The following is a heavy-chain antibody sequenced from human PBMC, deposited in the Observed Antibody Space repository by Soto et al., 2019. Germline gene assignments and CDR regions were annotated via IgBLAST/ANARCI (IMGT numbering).Heavy chain of an antibody. CDR1: GFTFSSFA. Sequence: EVQLLESGGGLVQPGGSLRLSCAASGFTFSSFAMNWVRQAPGKGLEWVSDISGSSGHTYYADSVKGRLIISRDNSKNTLYVQMDSLSADDTAVYYCARGPSEYIWGSYLRYCDSWGQGSLVTVSS. CDR3: ARGPSEYIWGSYLRYCDS. J-gene: IGHJ4*02. V-gene: IGHV3-23*01. CDR2: ISGSSGHT. D-gene: IGHD3-16*02.